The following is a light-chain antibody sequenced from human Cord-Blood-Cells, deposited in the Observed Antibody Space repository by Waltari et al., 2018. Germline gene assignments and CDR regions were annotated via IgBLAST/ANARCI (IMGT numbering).Light chain of an antibody. Sequence: EIVMTQSSATLSVSPGERATLSCRASQSVSSNLAWYQQKPGQAPRPLIYGASTRATGIPARFSGSGAGTEFTLTISSLQSEDFAVYYCHQYNNWPRTFGQGTKVEIK. CDR1: QSVSSN. V-gene: IGKV3-15*01. CDR2: GAS. J-gene: IGKJ1*01. CDR3: HQYNNWPRT.